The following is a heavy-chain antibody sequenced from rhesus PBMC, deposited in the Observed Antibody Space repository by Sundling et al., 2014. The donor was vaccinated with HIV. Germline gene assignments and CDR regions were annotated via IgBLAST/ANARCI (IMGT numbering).Heavy chain of an antibody. CDR1: GFTFSGYG. CDR2: ISYDGSKK. CDR3: ARDDLEQLSLPYGLDS. D-gene: IGHD6-13*01. J-gene: IGHJ6*01. Sequence: EVQLVESGGGLVQPGGSLRLSCAASGFTFSGYGMHWVRQAPGKGLEWVAVISYDGSKKYYVDSVKDRFTISRDNSKNMLYLQMNNLKVEDTAVYYCARDDLEQLSLPYGLDSWGQGVVVTVS. V-gene: IGHV3-54*02.